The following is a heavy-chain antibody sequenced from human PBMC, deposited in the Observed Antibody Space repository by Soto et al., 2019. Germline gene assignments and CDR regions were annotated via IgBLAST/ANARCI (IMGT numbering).Heavy chain of an antibody. Sequence: GGSLRLSCAASGFTFSSDWMNWVRQSPGKGLEWVSYISSSSSTIYYADSVKGRFTISRDNAKNSLYLQMNSLRDEDTAVYYCARGGLQYYDFWSGYYSPYGMDVWGQGTTVTVSS. CDR3: ARGGLQYYDFWSGYYSPYGMDV. CDR2: ISSSSSTI. J-gene: IGHJ6*02. D-gene: IGHD3-3*01. V-gene: IGHV3-48*02. CDR1: GFTFSSDW.